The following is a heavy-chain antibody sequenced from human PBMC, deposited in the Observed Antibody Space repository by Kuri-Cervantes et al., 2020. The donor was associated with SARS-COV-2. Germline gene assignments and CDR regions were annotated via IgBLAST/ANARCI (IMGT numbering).Heavy chain of an antibody. D-gene: IGHD3-22*01. Sequence: SCAISGDRVSSNSAAWNWIRQSPSRGLEWLGGTYYRSKWYNDYAVSVKSRIIIRSDTSKNHVSLQLNSVTPEDTAVYYCAREQISLIVLQSGTFAIWGQGTMVTVSS. J-gene: IGHJ3*02. CDR1: GDRVSSNSAA. CDR2: TYYRSKWYN. V-gene: IGHV6-1*01. CDR3: AREQISLIVLQSGTFAI.